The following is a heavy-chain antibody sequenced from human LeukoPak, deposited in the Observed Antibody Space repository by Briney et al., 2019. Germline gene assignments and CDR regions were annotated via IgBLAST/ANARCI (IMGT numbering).Heavy chain of an antibody. CDR2: IIPILGIA. CDR3: ASCYYDSSGYYLFDY. J-gene: IGHJ4*02. Sequence: SVKVSCKASGGTFSSYTISWVRQAPGQGLEWMGRIIPILGIANYAQKFQGRVTITAEKSTSTAYMELSSLRSEDTAVYYCASCYYDSSGYYLFDYWGQGTLVTVSS. D-gene: IGHD3-22*01. V-gene: IGHV1-69*02. CDR1: GGTFSSYT.